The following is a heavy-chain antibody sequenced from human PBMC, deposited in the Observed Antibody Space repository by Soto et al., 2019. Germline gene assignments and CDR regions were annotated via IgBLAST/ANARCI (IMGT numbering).Heavy chain of an antibody. J-gene: IGHJ6*02. V-gene: IGHV3-33*01. D-gene: IGHD3-3*01. CDR1: GFTFSSYG. CDR2: IWYDGSNK. Sequence: PGGSLRLSCAASGFTFSSYGMHWVRQAPGKGLEWVAVIWYDGSNKYYADSVKGRFTISRDNSKNTLYLQMNSLRAEDTAVYYCARGFWRGYLYYYGMDVWGQGTTVTVSS. CDR3: ARGFWRGYLYYYGMDV.